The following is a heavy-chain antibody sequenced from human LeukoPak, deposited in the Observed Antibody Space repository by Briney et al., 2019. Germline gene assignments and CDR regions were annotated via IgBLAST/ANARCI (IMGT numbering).Heavy chain of an antibody. CDR2: ISSSSSTI. J-gene: IGHJ4*02. CDR1: GFTFSSHS. V-gene: IGHV3-48*01. CDR3: AKDRDIVATSETDY. Sequence: GGSLRLSCAASGFTFSSHSMNWVRQAPGKGLEWVSYISSSSSTIYYADSVKGRFTISRDNAKNSLYLQMNSLRAEDTAVYYCAKDRDIVATSETDYWGQGTLVTVSS. D-gene: IGHD5-12*01.